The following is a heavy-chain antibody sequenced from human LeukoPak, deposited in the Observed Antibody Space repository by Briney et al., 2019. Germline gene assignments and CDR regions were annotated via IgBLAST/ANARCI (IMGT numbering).Heavy chain of an antibody. CDR3: AKDDGGFNYMDV. V-gene: IGHV3-30*02. Sequence: GRSLRLSCAASGFTFSSFGMHWVRQAPGKGLEWVAFIRYDGSNKYYADSVKGRFTISRDNSKNTLFLQINSLRPEDTAVYYCAKDDGGFNYMDVWGKGTTVTVSS. CDR2: IRYDGSNK. J-gene: IGHJ6*03. D-gene: IGHD4-23*01. CDR1: GFTFSSFG.